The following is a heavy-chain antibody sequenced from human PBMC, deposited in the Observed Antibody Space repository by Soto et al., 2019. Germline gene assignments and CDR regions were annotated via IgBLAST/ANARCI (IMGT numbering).Heavy chain of an antibody. CDR2: IKEDGSEA. V-gene: IGHV3-7*01. J-gene: IGHJ5*02. CDR3: ARVPVKVAAGNARLDP. Sequence: GGSLRLSCAASGFTFSKYWMSWVRQAPGKGLEWVANIKEDGSEAYYVDSVKGRFTISRDNAKNSLYLQMNSLRAEDTAVYYCARVPVKVAAGNARLDPWGQGTLVTVSS. CDR1: GFTFSKYW. D-gene: IGHD6-13*01.